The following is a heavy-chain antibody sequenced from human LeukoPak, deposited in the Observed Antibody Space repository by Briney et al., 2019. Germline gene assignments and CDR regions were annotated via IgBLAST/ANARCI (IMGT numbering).Heavy chain of an antibody. V-gene: IGHV4-38-2*01. Sequence: SETLSLTCAVSGYSISSGYYWGWIRQPPGKGLEWIGEINHSGSTNYNPSLKSRVTISVDTSKNQFSLKLSSVTAADTAVYYCARARYDFWSGYYVWFDPWGQGTLVTVSS. CDR1: GYSISSGYY. J-gene: IGHJ5*02. D-gene: IGHD3-3*01. CDR2: INHSGST. CDR3: ARARYDFWSGYYVWFDP.